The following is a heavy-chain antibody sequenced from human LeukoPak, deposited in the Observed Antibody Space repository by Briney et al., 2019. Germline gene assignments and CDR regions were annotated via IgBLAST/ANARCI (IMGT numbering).Heavy chain of an antibody. CDR3: AVNIVVVPAAIDYYMDV. CDR1: GGSISSGSYY. V-gene: IGHV4-61*02. J-gene: IGHJ6*03. D-gene: IGHD2-2*01. CDR2: IYTSGST. Sequence: SPSQTLSLTCTVSGGSISSGSYYWSWIRQPAGKGLEWIGRIYTSGSTNYNPSLKSRVTISVDTSKNQFSLKLSSVTAADTAVYYCAVNIVVVPAAIDYYMDVWGKGTTVTVSS.